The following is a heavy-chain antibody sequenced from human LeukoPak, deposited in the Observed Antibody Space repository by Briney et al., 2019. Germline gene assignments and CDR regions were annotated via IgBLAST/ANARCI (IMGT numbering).Heavy chain of an antibody. Sequence: GGSLRLSCAASGFTFSSYGMHWVRQAPGKGLEWVAVISYDGSNKYYADSVKGRFTISRDNSKNTLYLQMNSLRAEDTAVYYCAKVQTPRAEWELQNWGQGTLVTVSS. CDR1: GFTFSSYG. V-gene: IGHV3-30*19. D-gene: IGHD1-26*01. CDR3: AKVQTPRAEWELQN. CDR2: ISYDGSNK. J-gene: IGHJ4*02.